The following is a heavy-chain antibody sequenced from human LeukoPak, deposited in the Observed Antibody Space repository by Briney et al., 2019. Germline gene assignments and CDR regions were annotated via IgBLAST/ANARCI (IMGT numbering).Heavy chain of an antibody. CDR1: GGSISSYY. Sequence: PSETLSLTCTVSGGSISSYYWSWIRQPPGKGLEWIGYIYYSGSTNYNPSLKSRVTISVDTSKNQFSLKLSSVTAADTAVYYCAPYYGDYYDYWGQGTLVTVSS. D-gene: IGHD3-3*01. V-gene: IGHV4-59*08. CDR3: APYYGDYYDY. CDR2: IYYSGST. J-gene: IGHJ4*02.